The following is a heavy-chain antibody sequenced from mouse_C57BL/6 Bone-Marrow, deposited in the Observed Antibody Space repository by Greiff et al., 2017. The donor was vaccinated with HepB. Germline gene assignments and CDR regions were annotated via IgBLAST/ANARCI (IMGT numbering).Heavy chain of an antibody. CDR1: GFTFSDYG. D-gene: IGHD1-1*01. CDR2: ISNLAYSI. Sequence: EVKVEESGGGLVQPGGSLKLSCAASGFTFSDYGMAWVRQAPRKGPEWVAFISNLAYSIYYADTVTGRFTISRENAKNTLYLEMSSLRSEDTAMYYCARQAVYYAMDYWGQGTSVTVSS. V-gene: IGHV5-15*04. CDR3: ARQAVYYAMDY. J-gene: IGHJ4*01.